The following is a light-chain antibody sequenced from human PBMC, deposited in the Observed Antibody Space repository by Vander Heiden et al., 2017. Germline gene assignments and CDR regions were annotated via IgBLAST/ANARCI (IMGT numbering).Light chain of an antibody. CDR1: NAKIGANF. J-gene: IGLJ3*02. Sequence: QPLLPQPPSVFGTVGQMVTILFPGSNAKIGANFVFWCQLFLGMAPRLLIYSDNQRPSGVPDRFSCSKSGPSASLAISGLRSEDEAGYYCATWDNSLSDRGMFGGGTKLTVV. V-gene: IGLV1-47*02. CDR3: ATWDNSLSDRGM. CDR2: SDN.